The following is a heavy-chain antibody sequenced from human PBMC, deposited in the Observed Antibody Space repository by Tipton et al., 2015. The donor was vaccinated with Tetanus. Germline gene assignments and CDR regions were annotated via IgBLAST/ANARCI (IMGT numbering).Heavy chain of an antibody. V-gene: IGHV4-31*03. J-gene: IGHJ5*02. CDR2: IYYSGDT. CDR1: GGFSSGDYY. Sequence: TLSLTCTVSGGFSSGDYYWNWVRQLPGKGLEWIGYIYYSGDTYINPSLKSRVTMSVDTSQNQIFLNLSSVTAADTAVYYCARDQGGGRVVRLNWFGPWGQGALVTVSS. CDR3: ARDQGGGRVVRLNWFGP. D-gene: IGHD3-16*01.